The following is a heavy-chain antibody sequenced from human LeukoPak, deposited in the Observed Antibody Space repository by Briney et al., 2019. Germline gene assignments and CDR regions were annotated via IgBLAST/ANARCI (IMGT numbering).Heavy chain of an antibody. CDR2: ISAYNGNT. D-gene: IGHD2-21*02. CDR3: ARDRVAYCGGDCYPTHDY. CDR1: GGTFSSYA. V-gene: IGHV1-18*01. J-gene: IGHJ4*02. Sequence: ASVKVSCKASGGTFSSYAISWVRQAPGQGLEWMGWISAYNGNTNYAQKLQGRVTMTTDTSTSTAYMELRSLRSDDTAVYYCARDRVAYCGGDCYPTHDYWGRGTLVTVSS.